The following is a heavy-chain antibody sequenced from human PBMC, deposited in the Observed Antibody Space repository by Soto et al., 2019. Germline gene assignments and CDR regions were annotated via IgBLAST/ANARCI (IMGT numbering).Heavy chain of an antibody. Sequence: ASVKVSCKASGYTFTSYGISWVRQAPGQGLEWMGWISAYNGNTNYAQKLQGRVTMTTDTSTSTAYMELRSLRSDDTAVYYCARVHPSSGCYYFDYWGQGTLVTVSS. V-gene: IGHV1-18*01. J-gene: IGHJ4*02. D-gene: IGHD6-19*01. CDR1: GYTFTSYG. CDR3: ARVHPSSGCYYFDY. CDR2: ISAYNGNT.